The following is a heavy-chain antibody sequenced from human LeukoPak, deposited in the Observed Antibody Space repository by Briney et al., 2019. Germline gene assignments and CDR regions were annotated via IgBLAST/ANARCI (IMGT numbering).Heavy chain of an antibody. V-gene: IGHV3-23*01. D-gene: IGHD3-3*01. Sequence: GGSLRLSCAASGFTFSSYAMSWVRQAPGKGLEWVSAISGSGGSTYYADSVKGRFTISRDNSKNTLYLQMNSLRAEDTAVYYCAKLEHFGVVIKGVSPFDYWGQGTLVTVSS. CDR1: GFTFSSYA. CDR2: ISGSGGST. J-gene: IGHJ4*02. CDR3: AKLEHFGVVIKGVSPFDY.